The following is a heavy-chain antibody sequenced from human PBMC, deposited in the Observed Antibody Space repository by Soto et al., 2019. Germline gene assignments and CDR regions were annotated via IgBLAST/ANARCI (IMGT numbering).Heavy chain of an antibody. CDR1: GGSISSSSYY. Sequence: SETLSLTCTVSGGSISSSSYYWGWIRQPPGKGLEWIGSIYYSGSTYYNPSLKSRVTISVDTSKNQFSLKLSPVTAADTAVYYCAKTSIAAADPYYYYGMDVWGQGTTVTVSS. D-gene: IGHD6-13*01. CDR2: IYYSGST. V-gene: IGHV4-39*01. J-gene: IGHJ6*02. CDR3: AKTSIAAADPYYYYGMDV.